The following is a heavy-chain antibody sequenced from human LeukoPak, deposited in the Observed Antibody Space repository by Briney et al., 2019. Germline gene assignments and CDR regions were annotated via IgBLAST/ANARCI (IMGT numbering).Heavy chain of an antibody. D-gene: IGHD3-9*01. CDR3: ATGSLTIFTYPLDY. CDR2: FDPEDGET. Sequence: ASVKVSCEVSGNTLTELSMHWVRQAPGKGLEWMGGFDPEDGETIYAQKFQGRVTMTEDTSTDTAYMELSSLRSEDTAVCYCATGSLTIFTYPLDYWGQGTLVTVSS. J-gene: IGHJ4*02. CDR1: GNTLTELS. V-gene: IGHV1-24*01.